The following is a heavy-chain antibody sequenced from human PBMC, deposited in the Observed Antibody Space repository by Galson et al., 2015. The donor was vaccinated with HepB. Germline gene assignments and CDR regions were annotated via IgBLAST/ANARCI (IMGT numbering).Heavy chain of an antibody. D-gene: IGHD3-22*01. Sequence: SLRLSCAASGFTFSSYGMHWVRQAPGKGLEWVAVIWYDGSNKYYADSVKGRFTISRDNSKNTLYLQMNSLRADDTAVYDCARDQVVGYYDSSGPFGRFDYCFQGALVTASS. CDR2: IWYDGSNK. CDR3: ARDQVVGYYDSSGPFGRFDY. V-gene: IGHV3-33*01. CDR1: GFTFSSYG. J-gene: IGHJ4*02.